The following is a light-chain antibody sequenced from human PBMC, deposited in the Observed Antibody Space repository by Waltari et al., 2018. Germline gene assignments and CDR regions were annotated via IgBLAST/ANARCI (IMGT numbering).Light chain of an antibody. CDR2: EVT. Sequence: QSALTQPASVSGSPGQSITISCTGTSSDVGNYNYVSWYQQHPGKAPKLIIYEVTNRPSGVSNRFSGSKSGNTASLTISGLQAEDEADYYCSSYASSSNVLFGGGTKLTVL. CDR1: SSDVGNYNY. CDR3: SSYASSSNVL. J-gene: IGLJ3*02. V-gene: IGLV2-14*01.